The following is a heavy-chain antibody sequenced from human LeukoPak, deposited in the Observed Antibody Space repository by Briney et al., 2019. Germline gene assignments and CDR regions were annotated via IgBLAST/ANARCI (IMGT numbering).Heavy chain of an antibody. CDR2: VYYSGNT. CDR3: ARVARYGGYTQYFQP. Sequence: SETLSLTCTVSGGSISSSSYFWGWIRQPPGKGLEWIGGVYYSGNTYYNPSLKSRFTISVDTSKNQFSLRPSSVTAADTAVYYCARVARYGGYTQYFQPWGQGTLVTVSS. V-gene: IGHV4-39*07. J-gene: IGHJ1*01. CDR1: GGSISSSSYF. D-gene: IGHD4-23*01.